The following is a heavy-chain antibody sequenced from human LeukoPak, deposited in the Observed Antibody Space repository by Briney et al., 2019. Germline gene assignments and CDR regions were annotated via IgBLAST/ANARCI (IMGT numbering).Heavy chain of an antibody. J-gene: IGHJ5*02. CDR3: VRGRYYYDTSGYVVWLDP. D-gene: IGHD3-22*01. V-gene: IGHV4-61*02. CDR1: GGSISSGSYY. Sequence: PSQTLSLTCTVSGGSISSGSYYWSWIRQPAGKGLEWLGRIHTSGSANYIPSLKSRVAISLDTSKNQFSLKLSSVTAADTAVYYCVRGRYYYDTSGYVVWLDPWGQGTLVTVSS. CDR2: IHTSGSA.